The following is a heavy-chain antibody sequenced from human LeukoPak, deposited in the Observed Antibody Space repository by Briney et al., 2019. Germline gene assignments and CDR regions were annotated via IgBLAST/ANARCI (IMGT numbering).Heavy chain of an antibody. J-gene: IGHJ4*02. CDR1: GGSISSSNW. CDR3: ARALGYSSSWNFDH. V-gene: IGHV4-4*02. CDR2: IYLSGST. D-gene: IGHD6-13*01. Sequence: SETLSLTCAVSGGSISSSNWWSWVRQPPGKGLEWIGEIYLSGSTNYNPSLKSRVTISVDKSKNHFSLKLSSVTAADTAVYYCARALGYSSSWNFDHWGQGTLVTVSS.